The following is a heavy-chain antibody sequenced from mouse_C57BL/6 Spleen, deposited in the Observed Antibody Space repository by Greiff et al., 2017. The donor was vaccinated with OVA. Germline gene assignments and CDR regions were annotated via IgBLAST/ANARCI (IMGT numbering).Heavy chain of an antibody. J-gene: IGHJ2*01. CDR1: GYTFTSYW. CDR3: ARENYYGSSYDFDY. CDR2: IYPSDSET. D-gene: IGHD1-1*01. Sequence: VQLQQPGAELVRPGSSVKLSCKASGYTFTSYWMDWVKQRPGQGLEWIGNIYPSDSETHYNQKFKDKATLTVDKSSSTAYMQLSSLTSEDSAVYYCARENYYGSSYDFDYWGQGTTLTVSS. V-gene: IGHV1-61*01.